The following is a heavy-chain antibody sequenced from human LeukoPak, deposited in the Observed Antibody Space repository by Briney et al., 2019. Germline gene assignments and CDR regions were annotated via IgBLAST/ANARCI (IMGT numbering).Heavy chain of an antibody. D-gene: IGHD1-1*01. CDR1: GFTFSSYE. V-gene: IGHV3-48*03. CDR3: ARGGLDWNGFDY. Sequence: GGSLRLSCAASGFTFSSYEMNWVRQAPGKGLEWVSYISSSGSTIYYADSVKGRLTISRDNAKNSLYLQMNSPRAEDTAVYYCARGGLDWNGFDYWGQGTLVTVSS. J-gene: IGHJ4*02. CDR2: ISSSGSTI.